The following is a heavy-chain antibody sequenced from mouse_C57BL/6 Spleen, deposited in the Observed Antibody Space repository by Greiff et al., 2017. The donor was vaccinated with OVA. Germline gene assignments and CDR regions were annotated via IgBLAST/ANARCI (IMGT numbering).Heavy chain of an antibody. Sequence: VKLMESGAELVKPGASVKLSCKASGYTFTSYWMHWVKQRPGQGLEWIGMIHPNSGSTNYNEKFKSKATLTVDKSSSTAYMQLSSLTSEDSAVYYCARGGDGYCHYWGQGTTLTVSS. CDR1: GYTFTSYW. CDR3: ARGGDGYCHY. J-gene: IGHJ2*01. CDR2: IHPNSGST. D-gene: IGHD2-3*01. V-gene: IGHV1-64*01.